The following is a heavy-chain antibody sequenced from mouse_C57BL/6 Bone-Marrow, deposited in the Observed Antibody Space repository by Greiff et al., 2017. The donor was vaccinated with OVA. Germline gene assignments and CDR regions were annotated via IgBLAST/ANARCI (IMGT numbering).Heavy chain of an antibody. Sequence: VQLKESGAELVRPGASVKLSCTASGFNIKDDYMHWVKQRPEQGLEWIGWIDPENGDTEYASKFQGKATITADTSSNTAYLQLSSLTSEDTAVYYCSVYDYDVGFAYWGQGTLVTVSA. D-gene: IGHD2-4*01. CDR3: SVYDYDVGFAY. V-gene: IGHV14-4*01. CDR1: GFNIKDDY. CDR2: IDPENGDT. J-gene: IGHJ3*01.